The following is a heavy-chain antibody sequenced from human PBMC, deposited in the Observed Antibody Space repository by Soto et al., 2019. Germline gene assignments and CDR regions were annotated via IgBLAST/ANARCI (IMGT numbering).Heavy chain of an antibody. CDR3: ARSTYIYGMDV. V-gene: IGHV1-2*02. Sequence: ASVKVPCKGSGYTFTDHFIHWVRQAPGQGLEWMAWINPDSGGTNYAQNFQGRATVTRDTSVTTVYLELRSLRSDDTAMYYCARSTYIYGMDVWGQGTTVTVSS. CDR2: INPDSGGT. D-gene: IGHD4-4*01. J-gene: IGHJ6*02. CDR1: GYTFTDHF.